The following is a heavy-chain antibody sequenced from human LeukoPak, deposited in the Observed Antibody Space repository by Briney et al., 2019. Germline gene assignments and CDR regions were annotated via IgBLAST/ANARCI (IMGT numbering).Heavy chain of an antibody. J-gene: IGHJ5*02. D-gene: IGHD3-9*01. V-gene: IGHV4-59*01. CDR2: IHYSGGT. CDR3: ARGEMYYDILTGFRNWFDP. Sequence: SETLSLTCTVSGGSISNYYWSWIRQPPGKGLEWIGYIHYSGGTNYNPSLKSRVTISVDTSKNQFSLNLIPVTAADTAVYYCARGEMYYDILTGFRNWFDPWGQGTLVTVSS. CDR1: GGSISNYY.